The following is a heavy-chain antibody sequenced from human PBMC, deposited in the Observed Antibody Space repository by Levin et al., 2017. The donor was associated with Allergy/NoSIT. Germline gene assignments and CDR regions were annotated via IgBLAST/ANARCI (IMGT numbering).Heavy chain of an antibody. CDR3: ARAEVGAEH. CDR2: IYSSGSA. D-gene: IGHD1-14*01. CDR1: GGSISSGSYY. Sequence: LILSCKVSGGSISSGSYYWSWIRQPAAKGLEWIGRIYSSGSANYNPSLKSRVTISVDTSKNHFSLKLSSVTAADTAVYYCARAEVGAEHWGQGTLVTVAS. J-gene: IGHJ4*02. V-gene: IGHV4-61*02.